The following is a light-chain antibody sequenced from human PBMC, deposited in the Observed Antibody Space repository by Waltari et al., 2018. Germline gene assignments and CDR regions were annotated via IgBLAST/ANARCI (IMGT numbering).Light chain of an antibody. CDR1: QSVGRS. Sequence: EIVLTQSPGTLSLSPGDRATLSCRASQSVGRSLAWYQQKPGQAPRLRIYGASSRATGIPDRFSGGGSGKDFSLTISRLEPEDFAAYHCQHYVRLPVTFGQGTKVEIK. CDR2: GAS. CDR3: QHYVRLPVT. J-gene: IGKJ1*01. V-gene: IGKV3-20*01.